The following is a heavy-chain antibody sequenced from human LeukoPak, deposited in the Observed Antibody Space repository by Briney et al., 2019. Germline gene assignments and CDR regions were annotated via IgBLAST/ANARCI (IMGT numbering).Heavy chain of an antibody. CDR1: GFTFSSYS. D-gene: IGHD6-13*01. V-gene: IGHV3-21*01. Sequence: GGSLRLSCAASGFTFSSYSMNWVRQAPGKGLEWVASISSSSSYIYYAGSVKGRFTISRDNAKNSLYLQMNSLRAEDTAVYYCAKSIAAAGIDFDYWGQGTLVTVSS. CDR3: AKSIAAAGIDFDY. J-gene: IGHJ4*02. CDR2: ISSSSSYI.